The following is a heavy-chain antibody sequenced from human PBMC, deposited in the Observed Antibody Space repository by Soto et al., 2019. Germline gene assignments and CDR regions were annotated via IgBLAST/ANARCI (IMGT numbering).Heavy chain of an antibody. CDR3: ARGHIVVVVAAINNWFDP. V-gene: IGHV3-23*01. D-gene: IGHD2-15*01. CDR1: GFTFSSHA. Sequence: GGSLRLSCAASGFTFSSHAMGWLRQAPGTGPEWVAFVDGSGGDTSYADSVKGRFTISRDNSDNSLFLHMNSLRAEDTAVYYCARGHIVVVVAAINNWFDPWGQGTLVTVSS. CDR2: VDGSGGDT. J-gene: IGHJ5*02.